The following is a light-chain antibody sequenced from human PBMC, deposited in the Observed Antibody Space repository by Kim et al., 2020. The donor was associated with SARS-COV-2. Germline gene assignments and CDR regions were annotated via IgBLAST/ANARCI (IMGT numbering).Light chain of an antibody. Sequence: DIQMTQSPSSLSASVGDRVTITCRASQDIGNDLGWYQQNPGRAPKRLIYGASNLQSGVPSRFSVSGSETEFTLTINSPQPEDFATYLCLQHSNYPITFGQGTRLEIK. V-gene: IGKV1-17*01. CDR2: GAS. CDR3: LQHSNYPIT. CDR1: QDIGND. J-gene: IGKJ5*01.